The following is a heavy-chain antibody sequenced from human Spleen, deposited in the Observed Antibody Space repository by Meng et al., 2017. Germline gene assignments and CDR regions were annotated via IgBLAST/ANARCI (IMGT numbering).Heavy chain of an antibody. CDR1: GFYFSNAW. J-gene: IGHJ4*02. CDR2: IKSNTDGGTA. V-gene: IGHV3-15*01. D-gene: IGHD1-1*01. CDR3: VWDDKAVSDY. Sequence: VHLVGSGGYLVKPWGSLRLSCAASGFYFSNAWMSWVRQAPGKGLEWVGRIKSNTDGGTAEYAAPVTGRFTISRDDSKSTLYLQMSGLRIDDTGVYYCVWDDKAVSDYWGQGTLVTVSS.